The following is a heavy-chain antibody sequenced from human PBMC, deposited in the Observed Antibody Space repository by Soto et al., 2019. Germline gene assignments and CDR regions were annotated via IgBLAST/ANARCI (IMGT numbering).Heavy chain of an antibody. CDR2: IYHSVIT. CDR1: GGSIRSGGYY. D-gene: IGHD2-15*01. J-gene: IGHJ4*02. V-gene: IGHV4-30-2*01. CDR3: ARGQVVADQH. Sequence: QLQLQESGSGLVKPSQTLSLTCAVSGGSIRSGGYYWGWIRQPPGKGLEWIGYIYHSVITYYNPSLKSRVTISVDRSKNQFSQKLSSVSAADTAVYYCARGQVVADQHWGQGNLGTVSS.